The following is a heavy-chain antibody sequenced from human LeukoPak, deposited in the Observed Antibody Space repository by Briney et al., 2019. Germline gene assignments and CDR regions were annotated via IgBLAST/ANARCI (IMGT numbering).Heavy chain of an antibody. V-gene: IGHV4-59*01. CDR2: IYYSGST. J-gene: IGHJ6*03. CDR3: ARGGHSGYDSVYYMYV. D-gene: IGHD5-12*01. Sequence: PSETLSLTCTVSGGSISSYYWSWIRQPPGKGLEWIGYIYYSGSTNYNPSLKSRVTISVDTSKNQFSLKLSSVTAADTAVYYCARGGHSGYDSVYYMYVWGKGTTVTVSS. CDR1: GGSISSYY.